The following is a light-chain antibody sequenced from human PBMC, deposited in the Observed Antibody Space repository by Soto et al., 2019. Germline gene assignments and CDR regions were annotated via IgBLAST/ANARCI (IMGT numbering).Light chain of an antibody. J-gene: IGLJ1*01. CDR1: SSDVGGYKY. CDR3: SSYAGINNLVV. V-gene: IGLV2-8*01. CDR2: EVN. Sequence: QSALTQPPSASGSPGQSVTICCTGTSSDVGGYKYVSWYQQHPGKAPKLMIFEVNKRPSGVPDRFSGSKSGNTASLTVSGLQAEDEADYYCSSYAGINNLVVFGNGTKVTVL.